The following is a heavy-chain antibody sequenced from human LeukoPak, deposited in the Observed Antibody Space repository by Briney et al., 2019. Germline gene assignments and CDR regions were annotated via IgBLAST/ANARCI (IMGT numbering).Heavy chain of an antibody. Sequence: GGSLRLSCAASGFTVSSNYMSWVRQAPGKGLEWVSIIYSGGSTYYADSVKGRCSISKDNSKNTLYLQMNSLRAEDTAVYYCARNGGYHFDYWGQGTLVTVSS. V-gene: IGHV3-66*01. CDR1: GFTVSSNY. CDR3: ARNGGYHFDY. CDR2: IYSGGST. J-gene: IGHJ4*02. D-gene: IGHD3-22*01.